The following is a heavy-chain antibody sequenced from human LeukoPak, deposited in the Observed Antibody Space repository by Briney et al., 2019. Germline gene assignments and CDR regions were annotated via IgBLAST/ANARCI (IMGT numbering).Heavy chain of an antibody. CDR3: ARDHSPRYSGSWYPNHYYYYGMDV. CDR2: IYYSGST. Sequence: SETLSLTCTVSGGSISSYYWSWIRQPPGKGLEWIGYIYYSGSTNYNPSLKSRVTISVDTSKNQFSLKLSSVTAADTAVYYCARDHSPRYSGSWYPNHYYYYGMDVWGQGTTVTVSS. V-gene: IGHV4-59*01. CDR1: GGSISSYY. J-gene: IGHJ6*02. D-gene: IGHD6-13*01.